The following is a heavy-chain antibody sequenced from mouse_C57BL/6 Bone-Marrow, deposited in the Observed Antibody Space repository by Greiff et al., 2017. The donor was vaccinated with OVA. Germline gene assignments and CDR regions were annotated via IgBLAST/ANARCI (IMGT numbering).Heavy chain of an antibody. CDR2: IYPGDGDT. D-gene: IGHD2-5*01. V-gene: IGHV1-82*01. Sequence: VQRVESGPELVKPGASVKISCKASGYAFSSSWMNWVKQRPGKGLEWIGRIYPGDGDTNYNGKFKGKATLTADKSSSTAYMQLSSLTSEDSAVYFCARKNYYSNLWYFDVWGTGTTVTVSS. CDR1: GYAFSSSW. J-gene: IGHJ1*03. CDR3: ARKNYYSNLWYFDV.